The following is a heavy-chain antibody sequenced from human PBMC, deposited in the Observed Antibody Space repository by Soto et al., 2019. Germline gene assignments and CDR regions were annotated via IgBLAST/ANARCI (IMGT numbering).Heavy chain of an antibody. CDR1: GGSISSGAYY. D-gene: IGHD4-17*01. CDR3: ARDNYGDTYYFDY. CDR2: IYYSGST. J-gene: IGHJ4*02. V-gene: IGHV4-30-4*02. Sequence: PSDTLSLTCTVSGGSISSGAYYWSWVRQPPGKGLEWIGYIYYSGSTYYNPSLKSRVTISVDTSKNQFSLKLSSVTATDTAVYYCARDNYGDTYYFDYWGQGTLVTVSS.